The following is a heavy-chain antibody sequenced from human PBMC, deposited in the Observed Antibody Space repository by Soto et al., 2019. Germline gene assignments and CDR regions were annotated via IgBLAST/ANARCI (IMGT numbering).Heavy chain of an antibody. D-gene: IGHD4-17*01. Sequence: ETLSLTCTVSGGSISSYYWSWIRQPPGKGLEWIGYIYYSGSTNYNPSLKSRVTISVDTSKNQFSLKLSSVTAADTAVYYCAREVADGDYSAIDYWGQGTLVTVSS. CDR3: AREVADGDYSAIDY. CDR1: GGSISSYY. CDR2: IYYSGST. V-gene: IGHV4-59*01. J-gene: IGHJ4*02.